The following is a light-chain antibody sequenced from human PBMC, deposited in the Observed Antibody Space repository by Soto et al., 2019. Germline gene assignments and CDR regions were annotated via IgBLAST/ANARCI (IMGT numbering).Light chain of an antibody. V-gene: IGKV1-9*01. CDR3: QQLNSYPLFT. Sequence: IPLTQSPSSLSASVGDRVTITCRASQGISSYLAWYQQKPGKAPKLLIYAASTLQSGVPSRFSVSGSGTDFTLTISSLHPEDFATYYCQQLNSYPLFTFGPGTKVDIK. CDR2: AAS. J-gene: IGKJ3*01. CDR1: QGISSY.